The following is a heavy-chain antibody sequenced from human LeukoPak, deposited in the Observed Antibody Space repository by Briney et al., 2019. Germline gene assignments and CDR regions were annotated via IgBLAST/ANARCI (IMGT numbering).Heavy chain of an antibody. CDR1: GFTFSSYS. J-gene: IGHJ4*02. V-gene: IGHV3-21*01. CDR3: GYDFLNY. D-gene: IGHD3-9*01. Sequence: PGGSLRLSCEASGFTFSSYSMNWVRPAPGKGLEWVSSISSSSSYIYYADSVKGRSTISRDNAKNSLYLQMNSPRAEDTAVYWCGYDFLNYWGQGTLVTVSS. CDR2: ISSSSSYI.